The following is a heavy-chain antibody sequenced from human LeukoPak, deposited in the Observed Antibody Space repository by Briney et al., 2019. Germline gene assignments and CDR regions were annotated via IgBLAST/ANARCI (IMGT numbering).Heavy chain of an antibody. CDR3: ARELRTFDS. V-gene: IGHV3-23*01. CDR1: GFTFSNYA. J-gene: IGHJ4*02. D-gene: IGHD3-16*01. CDR2: ISGNGADT. Sequence: GGPLRLSCAASGFTFSNYAMNWVRQAPGKGLEWVSVISGNGADTYYTDSVKGRFTVSRDNAKNSLYLHMTSLRAEDTAVYYCARELRTFDSWGQGTLVTVSS.